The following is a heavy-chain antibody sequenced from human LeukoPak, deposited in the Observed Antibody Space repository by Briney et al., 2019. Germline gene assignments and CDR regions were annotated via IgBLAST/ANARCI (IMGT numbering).Heavy chain of an antibody. CDR1: GFTFRTYT. D-gene: IGHD4-23*01. V-gene: IGHV3-30-3*01. CDR2: ISYDGYYK. CDR3: ASAGAVTDSFVH. Sequence: GGSLRLSRAASGFTFRTYTMHWVRPAPGKGLEWVASISYDGYYKYYAESVKGPFIISRDNSKNTLYLQINRLRADDTAVYYCASAGAVTDSFVHWGEGTLVIVSS. J-gene: IGHJ5*02.